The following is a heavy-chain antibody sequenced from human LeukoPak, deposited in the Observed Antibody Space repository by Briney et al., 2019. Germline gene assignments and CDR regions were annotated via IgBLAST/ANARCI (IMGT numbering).Heavy chain of an antibody. D-gene: IGHD6-25*01. CDR2: IYYSGRT. J-gene: IGHJ2*01. CDR3: ARADLAGREYFDL. V-gene: IGHV4-59*01. CDR1: GGSISSFY. Sequence: PSETLSLNCTVSGGSISSFYWSWIRQPPGKGLEWIGCIYYSGRTNYNPSLKSRVTISVDTSKNHFSLKLSSVTAADTALYYCARADLAGREYFDLWGRGTLVSVSS.